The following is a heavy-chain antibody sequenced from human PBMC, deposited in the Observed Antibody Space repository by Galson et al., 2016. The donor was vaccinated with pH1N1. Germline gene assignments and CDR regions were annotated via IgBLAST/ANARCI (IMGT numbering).Heavy chain of an antibody. Sequence: QSGAEVKKPGESLKISCKSPGYIFTTYWIAWVRQMPGKGLECMGIIYPGDSDTRYSPSFQGHVTISADKATSTANLQCNTLQASDTAMSYCARRTGTTRGFFDFWGQGTLVTVSP. CDR1: GYIFTTYW. CDR3: ARRTGTTRGFFDF. V-gene: IGHV5-51*01. CDR2: IYPGDSDT. D-gene: IGHD1-14*01. J-gene: IGHJ4*02.